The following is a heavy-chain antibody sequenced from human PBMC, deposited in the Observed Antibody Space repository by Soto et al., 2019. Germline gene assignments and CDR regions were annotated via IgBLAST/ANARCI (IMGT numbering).Heavy chain of an antibody. CDR3: AKDQPPLMYSSSSAEDY. V-gene: IGHV3-23*01. D-gene: IGHD6-6*01. CDR1: GFTFSSYA. CDR2: ISGSGGST. J-gene: IGHJ4*02. Sequence: GGSLRLSCAASGFTFSSYAMSWVRQAPGKGLEWVSAISGSGGSTYYADSVKGRFTISRDNSKNTLYLQMNSLRAEDTAVYYCAKDQPPLMYSSSSAEDYWGQGTLVTVSS.